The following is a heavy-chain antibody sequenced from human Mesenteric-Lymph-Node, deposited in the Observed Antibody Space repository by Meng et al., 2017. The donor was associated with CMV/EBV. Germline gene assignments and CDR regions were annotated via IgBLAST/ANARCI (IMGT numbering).Heavy chain of an antibody. D-gene: IGHD3-22*01. J-gene: IGHJ4*02. CDR3: ARDGRNYYDSSGYPLLGDY. CDR2: INPNSGST. Sequence: ASVKVSCKASGYIFTAYYMHWVRQAPGQGLEWMGWINPNSGSTSYAQKFQGRVTMTRDTSTSTVYMELSSLRSEDTAVYYCARDGRNYYDSSGYPLLGDYWGQGTLVTVSS. CDR1: GYIFTAYY. V-gene: IGHV1-46*01.